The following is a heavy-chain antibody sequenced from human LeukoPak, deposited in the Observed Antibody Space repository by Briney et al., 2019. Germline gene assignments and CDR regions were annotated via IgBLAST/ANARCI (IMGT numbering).Heavy chain of an antibody. CDR2: INHSGST. Sequence: SETLSLTCAVYGESFIGYYWSWIRQPPGKGLEWIGEINHSGSTNYNPSLKSRVTISVDTSKNQFSLKLSSVTAADTAVYYCARGTLSGWDYFDYWGQGTLVTVSS. V-gene: IGHV4-34*01. J-gene: IGHJ4*02. CDR1: GESFIGYY. D-gene: IGHD6-19*01. CDR3: ARGTLSGWDYFDY.